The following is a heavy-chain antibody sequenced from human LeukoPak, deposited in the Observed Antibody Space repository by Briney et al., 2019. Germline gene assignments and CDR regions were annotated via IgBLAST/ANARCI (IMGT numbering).Heavy chain of an antibody. Sequence: GGSLRLSCAASGFTFSSYAISWVRQAPGKGLEWVSSISGSGGSTYHADSAEGRFTISRDNSKNTLYLQMNSLRDEDTAVYYCAKVPSRPYDFEYWGQGTLVTVSS. CDR2: ISGSGGST. CDR3: AKVPSRPYDFEY. CDR1: GFTFSSYA. D-gene: IGHD4-17*01. V-gene: IGHV3-23*01. J-gene: IGHJ4*02.